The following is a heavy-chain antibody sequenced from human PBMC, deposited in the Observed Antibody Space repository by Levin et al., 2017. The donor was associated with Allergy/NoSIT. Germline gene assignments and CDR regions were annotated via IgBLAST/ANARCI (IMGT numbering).Heavy chain of an antibody. D-gene: IGHD3-9*01. Sequence: GESLKISCAASGFTFSSYAMSWVRQAPGKGLEWVSAISGSGGSTYYADSVKGRFTISRDNSKNTLYLQMNSLRAEDTAVYYCAKDPLRYFDLYYFDYWGQGTLVTVSS. V-gene: IGHV3-23*01. CDR3: AKDPLRYFDLYYFDY. CDR2: ISGSGGST. CDR1: GFTFSSYA. J-gene: IGHJ4*02.